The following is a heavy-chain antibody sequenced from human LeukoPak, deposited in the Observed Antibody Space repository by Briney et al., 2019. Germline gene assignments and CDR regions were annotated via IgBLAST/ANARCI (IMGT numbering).Heavy chain of an antibody. V-gene: IGHV3-48*04. D-gene: IGHD3-22*01. CDR3: AREYYYYDSSGYYPPAY. Sequence: PGGSLRLSCAASGFTFSSYAMSWVRQAPGKGLEWVSYISSSGSTIYYADSVKGRFTISRDNAKNSLYLQMNSLRAEDTAVYYCAREYYYYDSSGYYPPAYWGQGTLVTVSS. CDR2: ISSSGSTI. CDR1: GFTFSSYA. J-gene: IGHJ4*02.